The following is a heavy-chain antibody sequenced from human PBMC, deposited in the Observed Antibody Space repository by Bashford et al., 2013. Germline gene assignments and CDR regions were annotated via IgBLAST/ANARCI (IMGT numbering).Heavy chain of an antibody. CDR3: ARDGVALYYYHGMDV. CDR1: GFTFSSYA. J-gene: IGHJ6*02. V-gene: IGHV3-30-3*01. CDR2: ISYDGSNK. Sequence: LRLSCAASGFTFSSYAIHWVRQAPGKGLEWVAVISYDGSNKYYADSVKGRLTISRDNSENTLYLQMDSLRPEDTAVYYCARDGVALYYYHGMDVWGQGTTVTVSS. D-gene: IGHD3-10*01.